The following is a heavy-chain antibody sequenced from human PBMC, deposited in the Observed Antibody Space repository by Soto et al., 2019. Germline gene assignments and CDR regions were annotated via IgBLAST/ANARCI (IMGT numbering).Heavy chain of an antibody. CDR2: IIPIFGTA. V-gene: IGHV1-69*13. J-gene: IGHJ4*02. Sequence: ASVKVSCKASGGTFSSYAISWVRQAPGQGLEWMGGIIPIFGTANYAQKFQGRVTITADESTSTAYMELSSLRSEDTAVYYCASSGITIFGVVIPPFDYWGQGTLVTVSS. D-gene: IGHD3-3*01. CDR1: GGTFSSYA. CDR3: ASSGITIFGVVIPPFDY.